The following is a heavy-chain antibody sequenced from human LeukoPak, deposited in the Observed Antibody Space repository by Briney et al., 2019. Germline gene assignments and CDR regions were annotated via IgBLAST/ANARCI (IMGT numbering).Heavy chain of an antibody. CDR1: GFTVSSNY. CDR3: AKDGDIGLRLGELSLYGYYYYGMDV. CDR2: ISYDGSNK. D-gene: IGHD3-16*02. Sequence: PGGSLRLSCAASGFTVSSNYMSWVRQAPGKGLEWVAVISYDGSNKYYAGSVKGRFTISRDNSKNTLYLQMNSLRAEDTAVYYCAKDGDIGLRLGELSLYGYYYYGMDVWGQGTTVTVSS. V-gene: IGHV3-30*18. J-gene: IGHJ6*02.